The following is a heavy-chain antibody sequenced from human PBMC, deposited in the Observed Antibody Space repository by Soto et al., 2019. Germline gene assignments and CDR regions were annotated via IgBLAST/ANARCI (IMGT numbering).Heavy chain of an antibody. J-gene: IGHJ4*02. V-gene: IGHV3-30*02. CDR3: VRGRWLHPLDY. Sequence: QVHLEEAGGGVVQPGGSLRLSCVASGFAFSGDRMHWVRQAPGKGLEWVAYVRDDGSSKMYAASVQGRFTISRDNSKNTVYLQMNSLSDDDTAVYYCVRGRWLHPLDYWGQGTLVTVSS. D-gene: IGHD3-16*01. CDR1: GFAFSGDR. CDR2: VRDDGSSK.